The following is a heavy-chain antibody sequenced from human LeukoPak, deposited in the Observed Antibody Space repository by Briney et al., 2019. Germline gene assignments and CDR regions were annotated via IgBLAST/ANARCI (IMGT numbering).Heavy chain of an antibody. V-gene: IGHV4-39*01. D-gene: IGHD5-24*01. J-gene: IGHJ4*02. Sequence: PSETLSLTCTVSGGSIDSASSYWAWLRQPPGKGLEWIGIMYYTGGTYYNPSLKSRVTISGDTSKNQFSLKLSSVSAADTAVYYCASPGGNRWLQFYLFDYWGQGTLVTVSS. CDR2: MYYTGGT. CDR3: ASPGGNRWLQFYLFDY. CDR1: GGSIDSASSY.